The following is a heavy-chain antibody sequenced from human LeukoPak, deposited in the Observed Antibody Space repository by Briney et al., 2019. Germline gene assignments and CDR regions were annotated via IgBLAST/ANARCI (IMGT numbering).Heavy chain of an antibody. CDR3: AKVTGGDMITYGGVDY. J-gene: IGHJ4*02. CDR1: GNYW. V-gene: IGHV3-74*01. CDR2: INSDGSWT. Sequence: GGSLRLSCAASGNYWMHWVRQAPGKGLVWVSHINSDGSWTSYADSVKGRFTISKDNAKNTVYLQMNSLRVEDTAVHYCAKVTGGDMITYGGVDYWGQGTLVTVSS. D-gene: IGHD3-16*01.